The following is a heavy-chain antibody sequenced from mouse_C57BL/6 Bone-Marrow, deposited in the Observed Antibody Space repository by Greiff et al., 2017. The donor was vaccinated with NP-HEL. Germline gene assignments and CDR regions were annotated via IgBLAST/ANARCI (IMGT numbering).Heavy chain of an antibody. V-gene: IGHV1-64*01. CDR2: IHPNSGST. D-gene: IGHD1-1*01. CDR1: GYTFTSYW. Sequence: QVHVKQSGAELVKPGASVKLSCKASGYTFTSYWMHWVKQRPGQGLEWIGMIHPNSGSTNYNEKFKSKATLTVDKSSSTAYMQLSSLTSEDSAVYYCARYGYYGSRGSWFAYWGQGTLVTVSA. CDR3: ARYGYYGSRGSWFAY. J-gene: IGHJ3*01.